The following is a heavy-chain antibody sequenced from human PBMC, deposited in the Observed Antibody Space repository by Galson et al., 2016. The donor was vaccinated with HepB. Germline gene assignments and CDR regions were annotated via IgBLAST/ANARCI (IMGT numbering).Heavy chain of an antibody. CDR3: ARASRCILGPPPQGLHFDY. CDR2: VYYGKT. CDR1: GYPISDDYF. Sequence: ETLSLTCTVSGYPISDDYFWGWIRQPPGKGLEWIGSVYYGKTYYNPSLKSRVTVSLDTSNNPFSLKLTSLTAADAAVYSFARASRCILGPPPQGLHFDYWGQGTLVTVSS. J-gene: IGHJ4*02. D-gene: IGHD1-26*01. V-gene: IGHV4-38-2*02.